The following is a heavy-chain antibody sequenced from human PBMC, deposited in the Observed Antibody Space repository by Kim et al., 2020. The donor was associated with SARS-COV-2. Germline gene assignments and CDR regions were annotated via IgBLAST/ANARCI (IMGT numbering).Heavy chain of an antibody. CDR3: ARTPLHEQALDI. D-gene: IGHD4-4*01. J-gene: IGHJ3*02. V-gene: IGHV2-70*01. Sequence: YYSTSLKTRLTISKDTSKNQVVLTMTNMDPVDTATYYCARTPLHEQALDIWGQGTMVTVSS.